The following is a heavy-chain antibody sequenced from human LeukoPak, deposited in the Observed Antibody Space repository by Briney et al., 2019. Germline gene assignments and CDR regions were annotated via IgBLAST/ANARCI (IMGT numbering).Heavy chain of an antibody. J-gene: IGHJ6*02. V-gene: IGHV4-34*01. Sequence: GSLRLSCAASGFTFSSYSMNWVRQAPGKGLEWIGEINHSGSTNYNPSLKSRVTISVDTSKNQFSLKLSSVTAADTAVYYCARGKQYYYDSSGYYTSHYYYYGMDVWGQGTTVTVSS. CDR2: INHSGST. CDR3: ARGKQYYYDSSGYYTSHYYYYGMDV. D-gene: IGHD3-22*01. CDR1: GFTFSSYS.